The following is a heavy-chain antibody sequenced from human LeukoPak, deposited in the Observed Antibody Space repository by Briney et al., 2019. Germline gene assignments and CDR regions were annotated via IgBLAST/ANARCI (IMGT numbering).Heavy chain of an antibody. Sequence: SVKVSRKPSGGTFSSYAISWVRQAAGQGLEWMGRIIPILGIANYAQKCQGRVTITADESTSTAYMELSSLTSADTAVYYCARADFWRGYLDGMDVWGQGTTVTVSS. CDR3: ARADFWRGYLDGMDV. CDR1: GGTFSSYA. V-gene: IGHV1-69*04. D-gene: IGHD3-3*01. J-gene: IGHJ6*02. CDR2: IIPILGIA.